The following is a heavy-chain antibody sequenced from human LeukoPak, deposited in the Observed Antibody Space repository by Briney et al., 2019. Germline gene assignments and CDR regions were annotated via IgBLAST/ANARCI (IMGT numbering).Heavy chain of an antibody. CDR2: IVSDGSST. CDR1: GFTFSRYW. CDR3: VRDNYGVDY. V-gene: IGHV3-74*03. J-gene: IGHJ4*02. D-gene: IGHD3-10*01. Sequence: TGGTLSLSCAASGFTFSRYWMQCVRQAPGQGLVWVSHIVSDGSSTTYADSVKGRFTTTRDNDKNTLYLQMNSLRAEDTAVYYCVRDNYGVDYWGQGTLVTVSS.